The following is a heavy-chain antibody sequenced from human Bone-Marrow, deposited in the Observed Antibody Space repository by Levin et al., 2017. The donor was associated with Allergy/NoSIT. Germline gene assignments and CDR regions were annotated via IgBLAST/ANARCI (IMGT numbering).Heavy chain of an antibody. V-gene: IGHV1-8*01. Sequence: ASVKVSCKASGYTFTSYDINWVRQATGQGLEWMGWMNPNSGNTGYAQKFQGRVTMTRNTSISTAYMELSSLRSEDTAVYYCARNPGYNWNYRGFDPWGQGTLVTVSS. CDR3: ARNPGYNWNYRGFDP. J-gene: IGHJ5*02. D-gene: IGHD1-7*01. CDR2: MNPNSGNT. CDR1: GYTFTSYD.